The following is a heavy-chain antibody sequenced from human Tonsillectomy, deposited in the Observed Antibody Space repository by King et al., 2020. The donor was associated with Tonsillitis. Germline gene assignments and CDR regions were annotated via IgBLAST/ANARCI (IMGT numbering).Heavy chain of an antibody. J-gene: IGHJ2*01. V-gene: IGHV3-53*01. D-gene: IGHD6-6*01. CDR2: IYSGGST. CDR3: ATLGSSSSSGWYFDL. Sequence: VQLVESGGGLIQPGGSLRLSCAASGFTVSSNYLSWVRQAPGKGLEWVSVIYSGGSTYYADSVKGRFTISRDNSKKTLYRQLNSLRAEDTAVYYRATLGSSSSSGWYFDLWGRGTLVTVSS. CDR1: GFTVSSNY.